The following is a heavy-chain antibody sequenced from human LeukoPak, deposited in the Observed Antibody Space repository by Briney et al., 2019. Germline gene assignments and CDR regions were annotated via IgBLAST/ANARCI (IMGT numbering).Heavy chain of an antibody. Sequence: GGSLRLSCAASGFTFSSYSMNWVRQAPGKGLEWVANIKQDESEKYYVDSVKGRFTISRDNAKNSLFLQMDSLRADDTAVYYCVRPRGNGWYDLDYWGQGTLVTVSS. CDR2: IKQDESEK. V-gene: IGHV3-7*01. CDR3: VRPRGNGWYDLDY. D-gene: IGHD6-19*01. J-gene: IGHJ4*02. CDR1: GFTFSSYS.